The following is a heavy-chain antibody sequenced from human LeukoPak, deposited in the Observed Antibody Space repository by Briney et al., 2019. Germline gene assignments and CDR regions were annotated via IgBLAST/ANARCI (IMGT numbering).Heavy chain of an antibody. CDR1: GGSISSGTYY. CDR3: ARHPSYYYYHMDV. J-gene: IGHJ6*03. CDR2: IYYSGNT. Sequence: SETLPLTCTVSGGSISSGTYYWGWIRQSPGRGLEWIGSIYYSGNTYYKPSLESRVTISVDSSKNQFFLMLRSVTAADTALYYCARHPSYYYYHMDVWGKGTTVTVSS. V-gene: IGHV4-39*01.